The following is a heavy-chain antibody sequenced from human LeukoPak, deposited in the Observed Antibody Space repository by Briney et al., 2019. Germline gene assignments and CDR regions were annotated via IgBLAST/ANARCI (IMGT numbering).Heavy chain of an antibody. D-gene: IGHD5-18*01. CDR1: GYTFTSYY. Sequence: ASVKVSCKASGYTFTSYYMHWVRQAPGQGLEWMGIINPSGGGTSYAQKFQGRVTMTRDTSTSTAYMELRSLRSDDTAVYYCARLDSYGFRYYYYYYMDVWGKGTTVAVSS. CDR3: ARLDSYGFRYYYYYYMDV. CDR2: INPSGGGT. V-gene: IGHV1-46*01. J-gene: IGHJ6*03.